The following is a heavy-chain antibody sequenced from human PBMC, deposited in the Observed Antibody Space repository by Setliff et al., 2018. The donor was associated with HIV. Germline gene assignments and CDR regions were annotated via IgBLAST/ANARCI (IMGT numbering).Heavy chain of an antibody. J-gene: IGHJ4*02. CDR2: IYTSGST. CDR3: ARLGLYYYDSSGYVGGNFDY. V-gene: IGHV4-61*09. D-gene: IGHD3-22*01. Sequence: SETLSLTCTVSGGSISSGSYYWSWIRQPAGKGLEWIGHIYTSGSTNYNPSLKSRVTISVDTSKNQFSLKLNSVTAADTAVYYCARLGLYYYDSSGYVGGNFDYWGQGTLVTVSS. CDR1: GGSISSGSYY.